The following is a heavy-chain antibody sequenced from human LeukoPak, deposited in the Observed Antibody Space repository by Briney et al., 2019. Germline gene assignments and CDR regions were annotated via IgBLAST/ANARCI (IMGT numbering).Heavy chain of an antibody. V-gene: IGHV3-23*01. J-gene: IGHJ3*02. D-gene: IGHD2/OR15-2a*01. CDR3: ARDRAFPNDDI. CDR2: IHGTDGRT. Sequence: GGSLRLSCAASGFTFSNYAMSWVRQAPGKGLEWVSAIHGTDGRTWYPDSVKGRCTISRDNSRNTLYLQLNSLRAEDTAVYYCARDRAFPNDDIWGQGTMVSVSS. CDR1: GFTFSNYA.